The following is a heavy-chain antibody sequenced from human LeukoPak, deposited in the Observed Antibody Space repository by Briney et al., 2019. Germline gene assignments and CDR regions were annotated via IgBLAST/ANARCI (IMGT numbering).Heavy chain of an antibody. J-gene: IGHJ6*04. V-gene: IGHV4-30-4*01. Sequence: SETLSLICTVSGGSISSGDYYWSWIRQPPGTGLEWIECIYYSGSIYYNPSLKSRVTISVDTSKNQFSLKLSSVTAADTAVYYCARVRGSGWYYYYYGMDVWGKGTTVTVSS. CDR2: IYYSGSI. CDR1: GGSISSGDYY. CDR3: ARVRGSGWYYYYYGMDV. D-gene: IGHD6-19*01.